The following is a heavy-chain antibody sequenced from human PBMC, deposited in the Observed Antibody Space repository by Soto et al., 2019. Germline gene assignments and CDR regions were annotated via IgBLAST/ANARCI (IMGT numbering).Heavy chain of an antibody. CDR1: GFTFSNDW. Sequence: EVQLVGSGGGLVQPGGSLRLSCAASGFTFSNDWMHWVRQAAGKGLVWVSRINMDGSSTNYADSVKGRFTLSRDNAKNTLYLQMNSLRVDDAAIYFCARGPRGVYGNDYWGQGALVTVSS. CDR2: INMDGSST. V-gene: IGHV3-74*01. D-gene: IGHD2-8*02. J-gene: IGHJ4*02. CDR3: ARGPRGVYGNDY.